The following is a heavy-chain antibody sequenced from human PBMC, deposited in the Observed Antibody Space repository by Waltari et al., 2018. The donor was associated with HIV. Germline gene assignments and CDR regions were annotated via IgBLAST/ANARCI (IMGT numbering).Heavy chain of an antibody. Sequence: QVQLQESGPGLVKPSETLSLTCTVSGGSISSYYWSWIRQPPGKGLEWIGYIYYSGSTNYNPALKSRVTISVDTSKNQFSLKLSSVTAADTAVYYCACLRDGYKPLFDYWGQGTLVTVSS. V-gene: IGHV4-59*01. CDR1: GGSISSYY. CDR3: ACLRDGYKPLFDY. CDR2: IYYSGST. D-gene: IGHD5-12*01. J-gene: IGHJ4*02.